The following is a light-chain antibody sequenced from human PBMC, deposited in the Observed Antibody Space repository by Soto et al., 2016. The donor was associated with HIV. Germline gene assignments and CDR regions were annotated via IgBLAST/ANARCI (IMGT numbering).Light chain of an antibody. CDR1: KLRNKY. J-gene: IGLJ2*01. CDR2: QDR. Sequence: SYGLTQPPSVSVSPGQTASITCSGDKLRNKYVSWYQQKPGQSPVLVIYQDRKRPSGIPERFSGSNSGNTATLTISGTQAMDEADYYCQAWDSSTSFGGGAKLTVL. V-gene: IGLV3-1*01. CDR3: QAWDSSTS.